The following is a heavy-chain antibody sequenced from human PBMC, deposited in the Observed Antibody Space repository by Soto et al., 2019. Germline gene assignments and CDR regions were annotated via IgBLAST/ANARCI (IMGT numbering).Heavy chain of an antibody. Sequence: EVQLLESGGGLVQPGGSLRLSCAASGFTFSSYAMSWVRQAPGKGLEWVSAISGSGGSTYYADSVKGRFTISRDNSKNALYLQMNSLRAEDTAVYYCAKGGGIAVAGTHVDYWGQGTLVTVSS. V-gene: IGHV3-23*01. D-gene: IGHD6-19*01. CDR3: AKGGGIAVAGTHVDY. CDR1: GFTFSSYA. J-gene: IGHJ4*02. CDR2: ISGSGGST.